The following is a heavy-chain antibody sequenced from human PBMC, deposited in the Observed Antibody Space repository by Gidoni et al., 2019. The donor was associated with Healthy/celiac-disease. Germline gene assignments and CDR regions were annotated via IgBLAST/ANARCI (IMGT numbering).Heavy chain of an antibody. CDR3: ARPGIAAAGQFDY. J-gene: IGHJ4*02. D-gene: IGHD6-13*01. Sequence: YNPSLKSRVTISVDTSKNQFSLKLSSVTAADTAVYYCARPGIAAAGQFDYWGQGTLVTVSS. V-gene: IGHV4-39*01.